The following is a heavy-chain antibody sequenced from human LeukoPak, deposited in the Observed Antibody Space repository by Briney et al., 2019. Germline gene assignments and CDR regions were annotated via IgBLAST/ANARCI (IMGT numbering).Heavy chain of an antibody. CDR1: GGSFSGYY. Sequence: KPSETLSLTCAVYGGSFSGYYWSWIRQPPGKGLEWIGEINHSGSTNYNPSLKSRVTISVDTSKNQFSLKLSSVTAADTAVYYCARGPSGYSYALNSAGPFDYWGQGTLVTVSS. D-gene: IGHD5-18*01. J-gene: IGHJ4*02. V-gene: IGHV4-34*01. CDR3: ARGPSGYSYALNSAGPFDY. CDR2: INHSGST.